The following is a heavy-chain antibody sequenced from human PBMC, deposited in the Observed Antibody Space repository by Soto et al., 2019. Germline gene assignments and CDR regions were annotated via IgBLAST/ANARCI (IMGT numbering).Heavy chain of an antibody. J-gene: IGHJ6*02. D-gene: IGHD4-4*01. CDR3: ASSSNYGHYGMDV. Sequence: ESLKVSWKGSGYSFTSYWIGWVRQMPGKGLEWMGIIYPGDSDTRYSPSFQGQVTISADKSISTAYLQWSSLKASDTAMYYCASSSNYGHYGMDVWAQGTTVTVS. CDR2: IYPGDSDT. V-gene: IGHV5-51*01. CDR1: GYSFTSYW.